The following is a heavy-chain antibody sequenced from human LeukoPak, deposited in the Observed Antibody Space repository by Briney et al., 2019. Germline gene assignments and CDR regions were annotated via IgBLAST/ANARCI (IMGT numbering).Heavy chain of an antibody. CDR2: ISSSSSYI. J-gene: IGHJ4*02. D-gene: IGHD6-19*01. CDR1: GFTFSSYS. V-gene: IGHV3-21*01. CDR3: ARDYSSGCHAH. Sequence: PGGSLRLSCAASGFTFSSYSKKWVRQAPGKGLEWVSSISSSSSYIYYADSVKGRFTISRDNAKNSLYLQMNSLRAEDTAVYYCARDYSSGCHAHWGQGALVTVSS.